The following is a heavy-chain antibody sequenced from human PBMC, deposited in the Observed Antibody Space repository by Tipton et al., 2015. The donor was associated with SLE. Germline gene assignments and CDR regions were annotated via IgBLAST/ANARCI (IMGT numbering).Heavy chain of an antibody. V-gene: IGHV4-61*09. J-gene: IGHJ2*01. CDR1: GGSISSGNYY. CDR2: IYTSGST. CDR3: ARGWAFNSTWSYFDL. D-gene: IGHD6-13*01. Sequence: TLSLTCTVSGGSISSGNYYWSWIRQPAGKGLEWIGHIYTSGSTNYNPSLKSRVTISLDTSKNQFSLKLSSVTAADTAVYYCARGWAFNSTWSYFDLWGRGTLVTVSS.